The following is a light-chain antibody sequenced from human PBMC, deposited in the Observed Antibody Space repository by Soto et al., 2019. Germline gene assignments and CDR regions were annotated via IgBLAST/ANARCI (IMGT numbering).Light chain of an antibody. J-gene: IGKJ3*01. Sequence: EIVLTQSPGTLSLSPGERATLSCRAIQSVSDSYLAWYQQKPGQAPRLLIYASSRATGIPDRFSGSGSGTDFTLTISRLEPEDFAVYYCQHYGTSALFGPGTKADIK. CDR3: QHYGTSAL. CDR2: AS. V-gene: IGKV3-20*01. CDR1: QSVSDSY.